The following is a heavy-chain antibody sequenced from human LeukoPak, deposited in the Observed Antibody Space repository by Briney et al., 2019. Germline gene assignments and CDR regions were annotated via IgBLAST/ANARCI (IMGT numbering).Heavy chain of an antibody. CDR2: VFDGKTT. V-gene: IGHV4-34*12. CDR1: GGSLNYYY. CDR3: ASGAWATRLHS. Sequence: PSDTLSLTCAVYGGSLNYYYWSWIRQSPEKGLEWIGEVFDGKTTNYNPSLKSRVTISAVTSSNQFSLNLKSVTAADTAVYYCASGAWATRLHSWAQGTLVIVSS. D-gene: IGHD5-24*01. J-gene: IGHJ4*02.